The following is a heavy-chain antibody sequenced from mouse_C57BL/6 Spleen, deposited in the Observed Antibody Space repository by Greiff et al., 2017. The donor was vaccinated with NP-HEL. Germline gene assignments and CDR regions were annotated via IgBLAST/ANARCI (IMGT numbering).Heavy chain of an antibody. D-gene: IGHD3-2*02. Sequence: VQLQQPGAELVKPGASVKMSCKASGYTFTSYWITWVKQRPGQGLEWIGDIYPGSGSTNYNEKFKSKATLTVDTSSSTAYMQLSSLTSEDSAVYYCARSGGREDWYFDVWGTGTTVTVSS. CDR3: ARSGGREDWYFDV. J-gene: IGHJ1*03. V-gene: IGHV1-55*01. CDR1: GYTFTSYW. CDR2: IYPGSGST.